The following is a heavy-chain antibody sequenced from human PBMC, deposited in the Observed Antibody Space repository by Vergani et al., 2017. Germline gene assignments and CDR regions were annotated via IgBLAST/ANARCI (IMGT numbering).Heavy chain of an antibody. D-gene: IGHD4-17*01. Sequence: VQLVESGGGVVQPGGSLRLSCAASGFTFSSYGMHWVRQAPGKGLEWVAFIRYDGSNKYYADSVKGRFTISRDNSKNTLYLQMNSLRAEDTAVYYCAKVGSDGDYFDYWGQGTLVTVSS. CDR3: AKVGSDGDYFDY. CDR2: IRYDGSNK. V-gene: IGHV3-30*02. CDR1: GFTFSSYG. J-gene: IGHJ4*02.